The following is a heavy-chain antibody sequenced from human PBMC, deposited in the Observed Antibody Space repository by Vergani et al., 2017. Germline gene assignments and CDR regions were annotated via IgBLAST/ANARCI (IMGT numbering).Heavy chain of an antibody. Sequence: EVQLVESGGGLVQPGGSLSLSCAASGFTFSSFSMNWVRQAPGKGLEWVSYISSRSSTITYADSVKLRFTISRDNAKNSQYLQMNSLRAEDTAVYYCARDPGQEVIFGVVIKDSTIDYWGQGTLVTVSS. J-gene: IGHJ4*02. CDR2: ISSRSSTI. D-gene: IGHD3-3*01. V-gene: IGHV3-48*04. CDR3: ARDPGQEVIFGVVIKDSTIDY. CDR1: GFTFSSFS.